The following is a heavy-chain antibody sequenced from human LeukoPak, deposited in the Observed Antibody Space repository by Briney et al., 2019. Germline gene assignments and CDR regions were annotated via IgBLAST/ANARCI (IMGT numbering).Heavy chain of an antibody. CDR2: INHDGTGT. CDR3: ASEFDS. J-gene: IGHJ4*02. Sequence: PGGSLRLSCAASGWMHWVRQAPGKGLVWVSGINHDGTGTYYADSVKGRFTISRDNAKNTLYLQMNSLSADDTAVYYCASEFDSWGQGFLVTVSS. V-gene: IGHV3-74*01. CDR1: GW.